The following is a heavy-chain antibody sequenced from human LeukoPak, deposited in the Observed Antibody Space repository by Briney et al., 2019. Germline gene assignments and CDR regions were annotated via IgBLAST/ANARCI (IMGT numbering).Heavy chain of an antibody. Sequence: SETLSLNCAVYGGSFSGYYWSWIRQPPGKGLEWIGEINHSGSTNYNPSLKSRATISVDTSKTQFSVKLSSVTAADTAVYYCARGPTRSGRFDIWGQGTMVTVSS. CDR3: ARGPTRSGRFDI. V-gene: IGHV4-34*01. J-gene: IGHJ3*02. CDR2: INHSGST. D-gene: IGHD3-10*01. CDR1: GGSFSGYY.